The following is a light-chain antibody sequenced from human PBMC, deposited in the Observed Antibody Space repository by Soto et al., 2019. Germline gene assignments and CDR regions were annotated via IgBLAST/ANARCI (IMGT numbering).Light chain of an antibody. J-gene: IGLJ2*01. CDR1: SSDVGGYNF. CDR2: EVS. Sequence: QSALTQPASVSGSPGQSITISCTGTSSDVGGYNFVSWYQQHPGKAPKLMIYEVSNRPSGVSNRFSGSTSGNTASLTISGLRAEDEADYYCSSYTSSSTLEGVFGGGTKLTVL. CDR3: SSYTSSSTLEGV. V-gene: IGLV2-14*01.